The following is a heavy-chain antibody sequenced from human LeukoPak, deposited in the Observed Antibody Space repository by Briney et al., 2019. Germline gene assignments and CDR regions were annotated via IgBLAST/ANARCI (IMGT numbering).Heavy chain of an antibody. CDR1: GGSISSSSYY. CDR2: IYYGGST. J-gene: IGHJ4*02. V-gene: IGHV4-39*01. Sequence: SETLSLTCTVSGGSISSSSYYWGWIRQPPGKGLEWVGSIYYGGSTYYNPSLKSRVTLSVDTSKNQFSLKLSSVTAADTAVYYGARLNKGDYYGSGSYYRGGPFDYWGQGTLVTVSS. CDR3: ARLNKGDYYGSGSYYRGGPFDY. D-gene: IGHD3-10*01.